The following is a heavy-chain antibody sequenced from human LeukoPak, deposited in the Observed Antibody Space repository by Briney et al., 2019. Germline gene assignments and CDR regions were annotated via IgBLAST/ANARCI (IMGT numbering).Heavy chain of an antibody. CDR1: GYSLTSYW. V-gene: IGHV5-51*01. CDR3: ARQTAMGRSGDY. D-gene: IGHD5-18*01. CDR2: VDPSDSET. Sequence: GESLKISCKASGYSLTSYWIGWVRQMPGKGLEWMGIVDPSDSETRYTPSFQGQVTISVDKSLTTADLQWNSLKASDTAMYYCARQTAMGRSGDYWGQGTLVTVSS. J-gene: IGHJ4*02.